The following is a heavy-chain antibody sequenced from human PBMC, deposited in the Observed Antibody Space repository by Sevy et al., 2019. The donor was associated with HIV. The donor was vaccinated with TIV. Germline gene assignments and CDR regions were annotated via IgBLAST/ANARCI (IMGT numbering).Heavy chain of an antibody. Sequence: GGSLRLSCAASGFTFSPYSMNWVRQAPGKGLEWVSSISSSSSYIYYADSVKGRFIISRDNAKNSLYLQMNSLRAEDTAVYYCAREGGHVNIFGLVPRDAMDVWCQGTTVTVSS. D-gene: IGHD3-3*02. J-gene: IGHJ6*02. V-gene: IGHV3-21*01. CDR2: ISSSSSYI. CDR1: GFTFSPYS. CDR3: AREGGHVNIFGLVPRDAMDV.